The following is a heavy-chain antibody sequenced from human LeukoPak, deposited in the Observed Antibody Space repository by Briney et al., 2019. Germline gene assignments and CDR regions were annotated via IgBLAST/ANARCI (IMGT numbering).Heavy chain of an antibody. CDR1: GGSISSSSYY. V-gene: IGHV4-39*07. Sequence: PSETLSLTCTVSGGSISSSSYYWGWIRQPPGKGLEWIGSIYYSGSTYYNPSLKSRVTISVDTSKNQFSLKLSSVTAADTAVYYCARGSLPHFAYWGQGTLVTVSS. J-gene: IGHJ4*02. CDR2: IYYSGST. CDR3: ARGSLPHFAY.